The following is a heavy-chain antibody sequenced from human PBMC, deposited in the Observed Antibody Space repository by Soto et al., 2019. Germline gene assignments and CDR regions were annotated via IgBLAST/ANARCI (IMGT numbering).Heavy chain of an antibody. CDR1: GASITTPAYS. CDR2: VYDDGNA. V-gene: IGHV4-61*08. CDR3: AARPYYYYGMDV. J-gene: IGHJ6*02. Sequence: AETLSLTCTVSGASITTPAYSWSCMRQPPGQAPEWIGYVYDDGNAYPKPSLNRLVTTAPNANNNQFSLKTTSVTAAATGLYYCAARPYYYYGMDVWGQGTTVTVSS.